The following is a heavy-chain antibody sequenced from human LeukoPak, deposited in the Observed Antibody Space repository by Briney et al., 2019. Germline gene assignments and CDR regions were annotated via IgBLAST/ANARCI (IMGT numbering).Heavy chain of an antibody. CDR2: IIPSGHTT. D-gene: IGHD5-24*01. Sequence: GGSLRLSCAASGFTFSSYAMHWVRQAPGKGLEWVSGIIPSGHTTYYADSVRGRFTISRDNSRNTLYLQMNSLRAEDTAVYYCAKDDRWLQFCCWGQGTLVTVSA. J-gene: IGHJ4*02. V-gene: IGHV3-23*01. CDR1: GFTFSSYA. CDR3: AKDDRWLQFCC.